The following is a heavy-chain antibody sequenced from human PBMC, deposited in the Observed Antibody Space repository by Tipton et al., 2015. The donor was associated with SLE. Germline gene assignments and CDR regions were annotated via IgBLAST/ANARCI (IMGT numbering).Heavy chain of an antibody. CDR2: IYYSGST. Sequence: TLSLTCTVSGGSISSYYWSWIRQPPGKGLEWIGYIYYSGSTYYNPSLKSRVTISVDTSKNQFSLKLSSVTAADTAVYYCATTIAARFDYWGQGTLVTVSS. J-gene: IGHJ4*02. D-gene: IGHD6-6*01. CDR3: ATTIAARFDY. V-gene: IGHV4-59*06. CDR1: GGSISSYY.